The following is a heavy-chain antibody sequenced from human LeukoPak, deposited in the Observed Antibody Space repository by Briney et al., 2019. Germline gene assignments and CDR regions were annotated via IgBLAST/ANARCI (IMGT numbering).Heavy chain of an antibody. V-gene: IGHV1-18*01. CDR2: ISVYKGDT. CDR1: GYTFTSYG. J-gene: IGHJ4*02. D-gene: IGHD6-13*01. Sequence: GSVKVSCKASGYTFTSYGISWVRQAPGQGLEWMGWISVYKGDTNYAQKLQDRVTMTTDTSTSTASMELRSLRSDDTAVYYCMRVTATGSDYWGQGTLVTVSS. CDR3: MRVTATGSDY.